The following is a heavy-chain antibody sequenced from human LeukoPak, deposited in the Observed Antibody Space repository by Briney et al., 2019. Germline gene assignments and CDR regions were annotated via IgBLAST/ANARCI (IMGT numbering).Heavy chain of an antibody. Sequence: ASVKVSCKASGYTFTSYDINWVRPATGQGLEWMGWMNPNSGNTGYAQKFQGRVTITRNTSISTAYMELSSLRSEDTAAYYCARPLAGNYYYYMDVWGKGTTVTVSS. D-gene: IGHD6-6*01. V-gene: IGHV1-8*03. CDR1: GYTFTSYD. CDR2: MNPNSGNT. J-gene: IGHJ6*03. CDR3: ARPLAGNYYYYMDV.